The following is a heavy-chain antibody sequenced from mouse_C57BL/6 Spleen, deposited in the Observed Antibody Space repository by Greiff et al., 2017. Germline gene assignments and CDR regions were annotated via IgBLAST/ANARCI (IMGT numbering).Heavy chain of an antibody. V-gene: IGHV1-9*01. D-gene: IGHD1-1*01. CDR3: ARPLITTVVARDWYFDV. Sequence: QVQLQQSGAELMKPGASVKLSCKATGYTFTGYWIEWVKQRPGHGLEWIGEILPGSGSTNYNEKFKGKATFTADTSSNTAYMQLSSLTTEDSAIYYCARPLITTVVARDWYFDVWGTGTTVTVSS. CDR1: GYTFTGYW. CDR2: ILPGSGST. J-gene: IGHJ1*03.